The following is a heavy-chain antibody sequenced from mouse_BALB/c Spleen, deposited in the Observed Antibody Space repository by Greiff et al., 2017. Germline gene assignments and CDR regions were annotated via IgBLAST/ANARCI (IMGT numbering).Heavy chain of an antibody. V-gene: IGHV3-2*02. J-gene: IGHJ3*01. CDR1: GYSITSDYA. Sequence: VQLQQSGPGLVKPSQSLSLTCPVTGYSITSDYAWNWIRQFPGNKLEWMGYISYSGSTSYNPSLKSRISITRDTSKNQFFLQLNSVTTEDTATYYCATSIYDGFAYWGQGTLVTVSA. CDR3: ATSIYDGFAY. CDR2: ISYSGST. D-gene: IGHD2-3*01.